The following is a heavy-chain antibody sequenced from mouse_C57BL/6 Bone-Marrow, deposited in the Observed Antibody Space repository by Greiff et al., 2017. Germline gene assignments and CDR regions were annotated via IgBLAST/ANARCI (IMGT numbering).Heavy chain of an antibody. J-gene: IGHJ3*01. V-gene: IGHV6-3*01. CDR3: TGRVVTTFAY. CDR2: IRLKSDNYAT. Sequence: EVQLVESGGGLVQPGGSMKLSCVASGFTFSNYCMNWVRQSTEKGLEWVAQIRLKSDNYATHYAESVKGRFTISRDESKSSVYLQMNNLRAEDTVIYYCTGRVVTTFAYWGQGTLVTVSA. D-gene: IGHD2-1*01. CDR1: GFTFSNYC.